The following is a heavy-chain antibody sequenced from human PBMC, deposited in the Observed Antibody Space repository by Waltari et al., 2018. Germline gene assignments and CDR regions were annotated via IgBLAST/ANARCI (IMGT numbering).Heavy chain of an antibody. CDR1: DDSTRYSSYF. J-gene: IGHJ5*01. D-gene: IGHD3-22*01. CDR3: ARGGYYYDTLGDS. CDR2: VYISGTT. V-gene: IGHV4-39*07. Sequence: LQLQESGPGLVKASETLSLNCTVSDDSTRYSSYFWGWIRQPPGKGLEWIGSVYISGTTYYNPSLKGRVTMSLETSKNQFSLKLKYVTAADTAVYYCARGGYYYDTLGDSWGQGTLVTVSS.